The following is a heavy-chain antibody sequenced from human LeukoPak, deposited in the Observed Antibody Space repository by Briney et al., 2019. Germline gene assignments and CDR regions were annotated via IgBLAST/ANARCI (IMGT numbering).Heavy chain of an antibody. CDR1: GFTFSDYT. D-gene: IGHD1-26*01. J-gene: IGHJ6*03. Sequence: GGSLRLSCAASGFTFSDYTILWVRQPPGKRLQSVSAITSNGAYTHYADSVKGRFTISRDNSRNAVFLQMGGLRIEDMAVYYCARVKMGATVSDYYYYYMDVWGTGTTVTVSS. CDR2: ITSNGAYT. V-gene: IGHV3-64*02. CDR3: ARVKMGATVSDYYYYYMDV.